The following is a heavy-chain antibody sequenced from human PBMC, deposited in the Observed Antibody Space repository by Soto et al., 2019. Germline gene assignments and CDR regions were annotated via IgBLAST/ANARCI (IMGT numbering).Heavy chain of an antibody. CDR3: ARVRRYFDWLLRYWFDP. Sequence: LSLTCAVYGGSFSGYYWSWIRQPPGKGLEWIGEINHSGSTNYNPSLKSRVTISVDTSKNQFSLKLSSVTAADTAVYYCARVRRYFDWLLRYWFDPWAQGTLVTVSS. J-gene: IGHJ5*02. CDR1: GGSFSGYY. V-gene: IGHV4-34*01. CDR2: INHSGST. D-gene: IGHD3-9*01.